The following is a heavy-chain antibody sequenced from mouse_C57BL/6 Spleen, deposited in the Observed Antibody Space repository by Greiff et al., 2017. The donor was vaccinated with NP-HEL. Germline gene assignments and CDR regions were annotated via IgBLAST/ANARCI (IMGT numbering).Heavy chain of an antibody. CDR1: GFTFSSYA. V-gene: IGHV5-4*01. Sequence: EVQGVESGGGLVKPGGSLKLSCAASGFTFSSYAMSWVRQTPEKRLEWVATISDGGSYTYYPDNVKGRFTISSDNAKNNLYLQMSQLKSEDTAMDDGARGITTGVASRYFDVWGTGTTVTVSS. J-gene: IGHJ1*03. CDR2: ISDGGSYT. D-gene: IGHD1-1*01. CDR3: ARGITTGVASRYFDV.